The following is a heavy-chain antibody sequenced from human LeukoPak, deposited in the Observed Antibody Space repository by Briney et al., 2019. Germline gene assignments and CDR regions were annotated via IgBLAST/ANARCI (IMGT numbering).Heavy chain of an antibody. V-gene: IGHV4-34*01. CDR2: INHSGST. D-gene: IGHD2-2*01. CDR3: ANSTSFRPPRKYYYYMDV. Sequence: SETLSLTCAVYGGSFSGYYWSWIRQPPGKGLEWIGEINHSGSTNYNPSLKSRVTISVDTSKNQFSLKLSSVTAADTAVYYCANSTSFRPPRKYYYYMDVWGKGTTVTVSS. CDR1: GGSFSGYY. J-gene: IGHJ6*03.